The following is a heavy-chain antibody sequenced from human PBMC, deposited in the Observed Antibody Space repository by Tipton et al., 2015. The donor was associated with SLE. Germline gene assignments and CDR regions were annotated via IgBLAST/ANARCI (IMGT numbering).Heavy chain of an antibody. CDR2: IYYSGST. CDR1: GGSISSSSYY. J-gene: IGHJ5*02. Sequence: TLSLTCTVSGGSISSSSYYWGWIRQPPGKGLEWIGSIYYSGSTYYNPSLKSRVTISVDTSKNQFSLKLTSVTAADTAVYYCARWGGTGWFDPWGQGTLVTVSS. D-gene: IGHD3-10*01. CDR3: ARWGGTGWFDP. V-gene: IGHV4-39*07.